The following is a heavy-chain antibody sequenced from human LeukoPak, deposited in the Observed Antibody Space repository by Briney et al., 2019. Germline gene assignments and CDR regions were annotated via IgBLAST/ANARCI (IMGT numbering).Heavy chain of an antibody. D-gene: IGHD6-13*01. CDR2: IYSGGRT. V-gene: IGHV3-66*01. CDR3: ARAGPSSSWHQFDY. J-gene: IGHJ4*02. CDR1: GFTFSSYE. Sequence: GGSLRLSCAASGFTFSSYEMNWVRQAPGKGLEWVSVIYSGGRTYYADSVKGRFTISRDNSKNTLYLQMNRLRAEDTAVYYCARAGPSSSWHQFDYWGQGTLVTVSS.